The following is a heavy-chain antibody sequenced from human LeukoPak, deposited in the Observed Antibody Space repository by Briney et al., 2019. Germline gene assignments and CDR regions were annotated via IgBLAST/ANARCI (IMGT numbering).Heavy chain of an antibody. CDR2: IYYGGIT. Sequence: PSETLSLTCTVSGGSTSRYYWSWIRQPPGKGLEWIGYIYYGGITNYNPSLASRVTISVDTSKNQFSLKLSSVTAADTAVYYCARRAYSSTANWFDPWGQGTLVTVSS. J-gene: IGHJ5*02. V-gene: IGHV4-59*08. D-gene: IGHD6-13*01. CDR1: GGSTSRYY. CDR3: ARRAYSSTANWFDP.